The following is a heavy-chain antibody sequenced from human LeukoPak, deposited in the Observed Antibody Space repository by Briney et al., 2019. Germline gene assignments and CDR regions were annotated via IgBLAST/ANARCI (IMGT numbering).Heavy chain of an antibody. Sequence: GGSLRLSCAASGFTFSSYGMHWVRQAPGKGLEWVAVISYDGSNKYYADSVKGRFTISRDNSKNTLYLQMNSLRAEDTAVYYCAKWAMASGQHAFDIWGQGTMVTVPS. CDR1: GFTFSSYG. V-gene: IGHV3-30*18. D-gene: IGHD5-18*01. CDR3: AKWAMASGQHAFDI. J-gene: IGHJ3*02. CDR2: ISYDGSNK.